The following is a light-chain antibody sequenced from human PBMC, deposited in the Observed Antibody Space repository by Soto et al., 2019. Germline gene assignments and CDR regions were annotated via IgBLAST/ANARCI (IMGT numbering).Light chain of an antibody. CDR2: RNN. J-gene: IGLJ1*01. V-gene: IGLV1-47*01. CDR1: SSNIGSNY. Sequence: QSVLTQPPSASGTPGQRVTISCSGSSSNIGSNYVCWYQQLPGTAPKLLIFRNNLRPSGVPDRFTGSKSDTSASLAISGLRSEDEADYYCAAWDDTLSGYVFGTGTKATVL. CDR3: AAWDDTLSGYV.